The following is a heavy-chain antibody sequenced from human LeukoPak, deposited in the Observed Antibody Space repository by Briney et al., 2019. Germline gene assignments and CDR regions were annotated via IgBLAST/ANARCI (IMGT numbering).Heavy chain of an antibody. Sequence: PSETLSLTCTVSGGSISSGDYYWSWIRQPPGKGLEWIGYIYYSGSTYYNPSLKSRVTISVDTSKNQFSLKLSSVTAADTAVYYCARRPLPDTIFGVELYYFDYWGQGTLVTVSS. D-gene: IGHD3-3*01. CDR2: IYYSGST. CDR1: GGSISSGDYY. CDR3: ARRPLPDTIFGVELYYFDY. V-gene: IGHV4-30-4*01. J-gene: IGHJ4*02.